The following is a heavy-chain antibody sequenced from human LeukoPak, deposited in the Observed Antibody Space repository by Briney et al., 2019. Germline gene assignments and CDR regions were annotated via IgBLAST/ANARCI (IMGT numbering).Heavy chain of an antibody. J-gene: IGHJ4*02. D-gene: IGHD7-27*01. CDR2: IRPDANDG. CDR1: GFTFSHNW. CDR3: ARADWGSIDY. V-gene: IGHV3-7*01. Sequence: GESLRLSCAASGFTFSHNWMAWVRQAPGKGLEWVAIIRPDANDGSYVDSVKGRFTISRDNAKNSLYLKLNSLRAEDTAVYFCARADWGSIDYWGQGALVTVSS.